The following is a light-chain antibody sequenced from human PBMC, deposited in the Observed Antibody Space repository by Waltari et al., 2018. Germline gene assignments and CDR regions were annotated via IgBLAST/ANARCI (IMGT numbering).Light chain of an antibody. CDR2: EVS. V-gene: IGLV2-23*02. CDR3: CSYAGANTYV. Sequence: QSALTQPASVSGSPGQSITVSCTGTSSGVGGYYLVPWYPHHPPTAPQLMIYEVSKRPSGVSNRFSGSKSGNTASLTISGLQPEDEADYYCCSYAGANTYVFGSGTKVTVL. CDR1: SSGVGGYYL. J-gene: IGLJ1*01.